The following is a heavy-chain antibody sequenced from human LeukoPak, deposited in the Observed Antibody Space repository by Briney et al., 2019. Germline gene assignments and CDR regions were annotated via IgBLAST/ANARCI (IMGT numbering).Heavy chain of an antibody. J-gene: IGHJ4*02. CDR3: AKHYYDSSGTPRYFDY. CDR1: GFTFSSYA. V-gene: IGHV3-23*01. D-gene: IGHD3-22*01. Sequence: GGSLRLSCAASGFTFSSYAMSWVRQAPGKGLEWVAAIWGTNVRTYYADSVKGRFTISRDNSKNTLYLQMNSLRDEDTAVYYCAKHYYDSSGTPRYFDYWGQGTLVTVSS. CDR2: IWGTNVRT.